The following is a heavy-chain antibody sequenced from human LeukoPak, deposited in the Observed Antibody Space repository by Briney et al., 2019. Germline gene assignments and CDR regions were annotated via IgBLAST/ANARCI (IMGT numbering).Heavy chain of an antibody. J-gene: IGHJ5*02. CDR3: AKEGRDITMVRTPARFDP. D-gene: IGHD3-10*01. V-gene: IGHV3-23*01. CDR1: GFTFSSYA. Sequence: QPGGSLRLSCAASGFTFSSYAMSWVRQAPGKGLEWVSAISGSGGSTYYADSVKGRFTISRDNSKNTLYLQMNSLRAEDTAVYYCAKEGRDITMVRTPARFDPWGQGTLVTVSS. CDR2: ISGSGGST.